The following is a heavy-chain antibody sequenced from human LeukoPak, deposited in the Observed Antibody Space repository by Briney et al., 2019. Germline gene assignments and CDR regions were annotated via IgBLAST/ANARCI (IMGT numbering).Heavy chain of an antibody. CDR3: VRDDRSYGVDY. CDR1: GFTFSSHW. CDR2: IKSDGTYR. D-gene: IGHD4-17*01. J-gene: IGHJ4*02. V-gene: IGHV3-74*01. Sequence: GGSLRLSCAASGFTFSSHWMHWVSQAPGKGLVCVARIKSDGTYRDYGDSVRGRFTISRDNAKDTLYLQMNSLRAEDTAVYYCVRDDRSYGVDYWGQGTPVTVSS.